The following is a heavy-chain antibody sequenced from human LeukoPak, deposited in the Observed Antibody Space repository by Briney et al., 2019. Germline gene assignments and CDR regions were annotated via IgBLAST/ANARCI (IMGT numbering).Heavy chain of an antibody. CDR2: INHSGST. Sequence: SETLPLTCAVYGGSFSGYYWSWIRQPPGKGLEWIGEINHSGSTNYNPSLKSRVTISVDTSKNQFSLKLSSVTAADTAVYYCARVMGTIFGVVNWFDPWGQGTLVTVSS. CDR1: GGSFSGYY. D-gene: IGHD3-3*01. V-gene: IGHV4-34*01. CDR3: ARVMGTIFGVVNWFDP. J-gene: IGHJ5*02.